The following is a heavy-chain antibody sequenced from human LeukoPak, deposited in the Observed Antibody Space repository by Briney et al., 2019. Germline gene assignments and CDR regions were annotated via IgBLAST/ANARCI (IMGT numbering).Heavy chain of an antibody. CDR1: GFTSSGYS. V-gene: IGHV3-21*01. CDR3: ARVSFEGMDV. CDR2: ISSSSSYI. J-gene: IGHJ6*02. Sequence: GGSLRLSCAASGFTSSGYSMTWVRQAPGKGLEWVSSISSSSSYIYYADSVKGRFTISRDNAKNSLYLQMNSLRAEDTAVYYCARVSFEGMDVWGQGTTVTVSS.